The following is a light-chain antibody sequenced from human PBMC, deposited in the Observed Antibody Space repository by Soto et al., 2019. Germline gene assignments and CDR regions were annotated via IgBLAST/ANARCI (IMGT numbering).Light chain of an antibody. CDR3: QHYDSSRT. Sequence: DIVLTQSPGTLSLSPGESATLSCRASQSVDSTYITWYQQKPGQAPRLLIYGTSGRATGIPDRFSDSGSGTDFTLTISRLEPEDFAVYYCQHYDSSRTFGQGTKVDIK. CDR1: QSVDSTY. CDR2: GTS. V-gene: IGKV3-20*01. J-gene: IGKJ1*01.